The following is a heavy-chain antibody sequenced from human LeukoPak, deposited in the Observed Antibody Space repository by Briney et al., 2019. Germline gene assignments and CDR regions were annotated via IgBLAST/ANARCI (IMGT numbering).Heavy chain of an antibody. CDR3: ASETYSSSPRYFDL. CDR1: GGSFSGYY. D-gene: IGHD6-6*01. V-gene: IGHV4-59*01. CDR2: IYYSGST. Sequence: SETLSLTCAVYGGSFSGYYWSWIRQPPGKGLEWIGYIYYSGSTNYNPSLKSRVTISVDTSKNQFSLKLSSVTAADTAVYYCASETYSSSPRYFDLWGRGTLVTVSS. J-gene: IGHJ2*01.